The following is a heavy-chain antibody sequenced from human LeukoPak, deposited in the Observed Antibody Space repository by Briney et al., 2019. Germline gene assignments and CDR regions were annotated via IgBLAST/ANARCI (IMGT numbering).Heavy chain of an antibody. D-gene: IGHD3-16*02. V-gene: IGHV3-48*03. CDR1: GFTFSSYE. CDR2: ISSSGSTI. CDR3: ARVPAGVIGMKDAFGI. Sequence: PGGSLRLSCAASGFTFSSYEMHWVRQAPGKGLEWVSYISSSGSTIYYADSVKGRFTISRHNAKNSLYLQMNSLRAEDTAVYYCARVPAGVIGMKDAFGIWGQGTMVTVSS. J-gene: IGHJ3*02.